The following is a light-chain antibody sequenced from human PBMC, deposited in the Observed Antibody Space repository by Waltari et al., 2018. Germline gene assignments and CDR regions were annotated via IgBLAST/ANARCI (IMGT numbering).Light chain of an antibody. CDR1: QSISSY. CDR2: AAS. CDR3: QQSYSTPLT. V-gene: IGKV1-39*01. J-gene: IGKJ4*01. Sequence: DIQMTQSPSSLSASVGDRVTITCRASQSISSYLNLYQQKPGKAPKPLIYAASSLQSGVPSRFSGSGSGTDFTLTISSLQPEDFATYYCQQSYSTPLTFGGGTKVELK.